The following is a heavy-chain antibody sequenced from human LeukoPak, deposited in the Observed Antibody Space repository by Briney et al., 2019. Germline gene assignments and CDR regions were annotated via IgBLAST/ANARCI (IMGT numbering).Heavy chain of an antibody. J-gene: IGHJ5*02. D-gene: IGHD2-8*01. Sequence: PSETLSLTCTVSGGSISSSSYYWGWIRQPPGKGLERSGGIYYSGSTYYNPSLKSRVTISVDTSKNQFSLKLSSVTAADTAVYYCARSGYCTNGVCLRGGNWFDPWGQGTLVTVSS. V-gene: IGHV4-39*01. CDR1: GGSISSSSYY. CDR3: ARSGYCTNGVCLRGGNWFDP. CDR2: IYYSGST.